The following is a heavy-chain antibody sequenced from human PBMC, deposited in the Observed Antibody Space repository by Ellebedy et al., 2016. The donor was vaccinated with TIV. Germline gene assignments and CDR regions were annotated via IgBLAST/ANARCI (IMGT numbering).Heavy chain of an antibody. CDR1: GFTFGDYA. CDR3: TRLAARRSDYYYGMDV. V-gene: IGHV3-49*03. Sequence: GESLKISCTASGFTFGDYAMSWFRQAPGKGLEWVGFIRSKAYGGTTEYAASVKGRFTISRDDSKSIAYLQMNSLETEDTAVYYCTRLAARRSDYYYGMDVWGQGTTVTVSS. CDR2: IRSKAYGGTT. D-gene: IGHD6-6*01. J-gene: IGHJ6*02.